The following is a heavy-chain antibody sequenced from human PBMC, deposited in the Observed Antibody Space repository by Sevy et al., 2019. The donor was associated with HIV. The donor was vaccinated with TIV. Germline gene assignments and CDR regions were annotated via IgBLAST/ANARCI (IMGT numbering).Heavy chain of an antibody. D-gene: IGHD3-3*01. CDR1: GFTFSGSA. CDR3: TSPFTYYDFWSGYPMEDY. CDR2: IRSKTNSYAT. Sequence: GGSLRLSCAASGFTFSGSAMHWVRQASGKGLEWVGRIRSKTNSYATADAESVKGRLTISRDDSKNTAYLQMNSLKTEDTAVYYCTSPFTYYDFWSGYPMEDYWGQGTLVTVSS. J-gene: IGHJ4*02. V-gene: IGHV3-73*01.